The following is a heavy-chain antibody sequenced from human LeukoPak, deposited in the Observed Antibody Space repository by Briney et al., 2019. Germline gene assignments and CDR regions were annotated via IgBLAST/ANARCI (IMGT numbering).Heavy chain of an antibody. CDR2: IYYSGST. J-gene: IGHJ6*02. Sequence: SETLSLTCTVSGGSISSYYWSWIRHPPGKGLEWIGYIYYSGSTNYNPSLKSRVTISVDTSKNQFSLKLSSVTAADTAVYYCARPGYGDYGMDVWGQGTTVTVSS. CDR1: GGSISSYY. CDR3: ARPGYGDYGMDV. V-gene: IGHV4-59*08. D-gene: IGHD4-17*01.